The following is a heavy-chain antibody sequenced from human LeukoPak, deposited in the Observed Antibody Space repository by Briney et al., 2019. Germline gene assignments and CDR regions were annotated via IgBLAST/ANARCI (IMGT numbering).Heavy chain of an antibody. Sequence: GGSLRLSCAASGFTFSSYSMNWVRQAPGKGLEWVSSISSSSSYIYYADSVKGRFTISRDNAKNSLYLQMNSLRAEDTAVYYCARVSPDYYDSSGYVDIWGQGTTVTVSS. CDR3: ARVSPDYYDSSGYVDI. D-gene: IGHD3-22*01. V-gene: IGHV3-21*01. CDR2: ISSSSSYI. J-gene: IGHJ3*02. CDR1: GFTFSSYS.